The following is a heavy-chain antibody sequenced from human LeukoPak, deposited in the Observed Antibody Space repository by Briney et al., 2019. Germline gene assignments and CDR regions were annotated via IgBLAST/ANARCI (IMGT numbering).Heavy chain of an antibody. Sequence: GGSLRLSCAASGFTFSNYAMSWVRQAPGKGLEWVSSISASGDSTYYADSLKGRFTISRGNSKNTLYLQMNSLTAEDTAVYYCAKTKWPEFFDSGGSGYNYWGQETLVTVSS. J-gene: IGHJ4*02. CDR1: GFTFSNYA. CDR3: AKTKWPEFFDSGGSGYNY. D-gene: IGHD2-15*01. V-gene: IGHV3-23*01. CDR2: ISASGDST.